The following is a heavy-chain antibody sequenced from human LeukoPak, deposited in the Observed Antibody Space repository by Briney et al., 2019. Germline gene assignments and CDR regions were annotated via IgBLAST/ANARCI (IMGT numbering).Heavy chain of an antibody. V-gene: IGHV7-4-1*02. CDR1: GYMLSELS. CDR3: ARDRGNSSSWYAHSFDY. CDR2: INTNTGNP. D-gene: IGHD6-13*01. Sequence: ASVKVSCKVSGYMLSELSMHWVRQAPGQGLEWMGWINTNTGNPTYAQGFTGRFVFSLDTSVSTAYLQISSLKAEDTAVYYCARDRGNSSSWYAHSFDYWGQGTLVTVSS. J-gene: IGHJ4*02.